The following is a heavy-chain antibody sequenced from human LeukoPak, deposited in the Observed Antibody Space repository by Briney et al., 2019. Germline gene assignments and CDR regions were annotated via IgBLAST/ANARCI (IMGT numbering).Heavy chain of an antibody. Sequence: ASVKVSCKASGHSFTDYHMHWVRQAPGQGLEWMGWINPNSGGTNYAQKFQGRVTMTRDTSISTAYMELSRLRSDDTAVYYCARGYRLTDYWGQGTLVTVSS. CDR1: GHSFTDYH. V-gene: IGHV1-2*02. D-gene: IGHD1-1*01. CDR2: INPNSGGT. CDR3: ARGYRLTDY. J-gene: IGHJ4*02.